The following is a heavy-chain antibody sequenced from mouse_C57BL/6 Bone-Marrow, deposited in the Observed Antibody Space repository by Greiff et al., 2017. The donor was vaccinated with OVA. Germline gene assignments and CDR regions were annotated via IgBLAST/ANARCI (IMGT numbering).Heavy chain of an antibody. CDR2: INPSSGYT. D-gene: IGHD1-1*01. CDR1: GYTFTSYW. CDR3: ARSDGSSSAWFAY. V-gene: IGHV1-7*01. J-gene: IGHJ3*01. Sequence: QVQLQQSGAELAKPGASVKLSCKASGYTFTSYWMHWVKQRPGQGLEWIGYINPSSGYTKYNQTFKDKATLTADKSSSTAYMQLSSLTYEDSAVYYCARSDGSSSAWFAYWGQGTLVTVSA.